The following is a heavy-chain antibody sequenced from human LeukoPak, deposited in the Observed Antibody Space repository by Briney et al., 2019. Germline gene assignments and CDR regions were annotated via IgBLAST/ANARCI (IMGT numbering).Heavy chain of an antibody. CDR3: ARGSLRYFDRNAFDI. J-gene: IGHJ3*02. CDR2: IRYDGSNK. Sequence: GGSLRLSCAASGFTFSSYGMHWVRQAPGKGLEWVAFIRYDGSNKYYADSVKGRFTISRDNSKNTLYLQMNSLRAEDTAVYYCARGSLRYFDRNAFDIWGQGTMVTVSS. CDR1: GFTFSSYG. V-gene: IGHV3-30*02. D-gene: IGHD3-9*01.